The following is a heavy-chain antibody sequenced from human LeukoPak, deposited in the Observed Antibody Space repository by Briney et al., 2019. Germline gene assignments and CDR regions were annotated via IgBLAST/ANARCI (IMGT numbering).Heavy chain of an antibody. J-gene: IGHJ4*02. CDR3: ARGNGYSGYEFDY. Sequence: SETLSLTCTVSGGSISSGSYYWSWIRQPAGKGLEWIGRIYTSGSTNYNPSLKSRVTISVDTSKNQFSLKLSSVTAADTAVYYCARGNGYSGYEFDYWGQGTLVTVSS. V-gene: IGHV4-61*02. CDR1: GGSISSGSYY. CDR2: IYTSGST. D-gene: IGHD5-12*01.